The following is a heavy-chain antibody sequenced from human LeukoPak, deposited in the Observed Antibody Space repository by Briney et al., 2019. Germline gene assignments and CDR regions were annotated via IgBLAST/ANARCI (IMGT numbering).Heavy chain of an antibody. CDR1: GYTFTSYG. Sequence: ASVKVSCKASGYTFTSYGISWVRQATGQGLERMGWMNPNSGNTGYAQKFQGRVTISRNTSINTAYMELGSLGSEDTAVYYCASRNLDFWSGYYPYWGQGTLVTVSS. D-gene: IGHD3-3*01. CDR3: ASRNLDFWSGYYPY. J-gene: IGHJ4*02. V-gene: IGHV1-8*03. CDR2: MNPNSGNT.